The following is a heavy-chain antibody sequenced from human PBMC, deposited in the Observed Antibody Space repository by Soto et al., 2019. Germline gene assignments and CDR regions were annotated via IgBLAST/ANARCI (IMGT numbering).Heavy chain of an antibody. D-gene: IGHD3-16*01. V-gene: IGHV3-23*01. Sequence: EVQLLESGGGLVQPGGSLRLSCAASGFTFSSYGMSWVRQAPGKGLEWISGISGGGGNTYYADSVKGRFTISRDNSKNTLHLQMNSLRAEDAAIYFCAKDLGAAPGPHDYWGQGTLVTVSS. CDR3: AKDLGAAPGPHDY. J-gene: IGHJ4*02. CDR2: ISGGGGNT. CDR1: GFTFSSYG.